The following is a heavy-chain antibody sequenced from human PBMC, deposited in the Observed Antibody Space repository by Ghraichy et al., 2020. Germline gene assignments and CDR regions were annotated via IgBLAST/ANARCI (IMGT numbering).Heavy chain of an antibody. CDR3: AKDGYCSGGSCADYYYYGLDF. CDR2: ISGTGGSR. D-gene: IGHD2-15*01. CDR1: GFTFANYA. V-gene: IGHV3-23*01. J-gene: IGHJ6*02. Sequence: GGSLRLSCAASGFTFANYAMSWVRQAPGKGLEWVSGISGTGGSRYFADSVKGRFTIARDNSKNTLYLQMNSLGAEDTAVYFCAKDGYCSGGSCADYYYYGLDFWGQGTTVTVSS.